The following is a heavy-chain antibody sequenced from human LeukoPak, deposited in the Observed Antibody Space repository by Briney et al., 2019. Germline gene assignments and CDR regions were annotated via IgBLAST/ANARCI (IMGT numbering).Heavy chain of an antibody. CDR2: INHSGST. Sequence: PSETLSLTCAVYGGSFSGYYWSWIRQPPGKGLEWIGEINHSGSTNYNPSLKSRVTISVDTSKNRFSLKLSSVTAADTAVYYCARVKAGGSGSAGIDYWGQGTLVTVSS. D-gene: IGHD3-10*01. CDR3: ARVKAGGSGSAGIDY. J-gene: IGHJ4*02. V-gene: IGHV4-34*01. CDR1: GGSFSGYY.